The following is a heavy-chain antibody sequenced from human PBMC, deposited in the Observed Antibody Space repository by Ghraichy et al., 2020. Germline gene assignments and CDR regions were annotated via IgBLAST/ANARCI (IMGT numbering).Heavy chain of an antibody. V-gene: IGHV4-59*01. CDR1: GGSISSYY. CDR3: ARDLGKADRRDAFDI. D-gene: IGHD2-15*01. CDR2: IYYSGST. Sequence: SETLSLTCTVSGGSISSYYWSWIRQPPGKGLEWIGYIYYSGSTNYNPSLKSRVTISVDTSKNQFSLKLSSVTAADTAVYYCARDLGKADRRDAFDIWGQGTMVTVSS. J-gene: IGHJ3*02.